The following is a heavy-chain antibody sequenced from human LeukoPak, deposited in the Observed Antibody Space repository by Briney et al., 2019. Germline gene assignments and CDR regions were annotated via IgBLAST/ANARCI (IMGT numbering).Heavy chain of an antibody. Sequence: GGSLRLSCVASGFSLSSKWMSWVRQAPGKGLEWVANIKQDSSEIHYVDSVKGRFTISRENAKNSPYLQMNNLRAEDTAVYYCAREGRYSGCEYWGQGTLVTVSS. CDR3: AREGRYSGCEY. CDR2: IKQDSSEI. J-gene: IGHJ4*02. CDR1: GFSLSSKW. V-gene: IGHV3-7*01. D-gene: IGHD6-19*01.